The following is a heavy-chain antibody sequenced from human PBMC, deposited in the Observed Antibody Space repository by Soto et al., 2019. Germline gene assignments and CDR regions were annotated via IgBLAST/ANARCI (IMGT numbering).Heavy chain of an antibody. J-gene: IGHJ4*02. D-gene: IGHD2-2*01. V-gene: IGHV1-69*02. Sequence: QVQLVQSGAEVKKPGSSVKVSCKASGGTFSSYTISWVRQAPGQGLEWMGRIIPILGIANYAQKFQGRVTLTTDKSTSTAYRELSSLRSEDTDVYYCASSLRRLVPAAMDYWGQGTLVTVSS. CDR1: GGTFSSYT. CDR3: ASSLRRLVPAAMDY. CDR2: IIPILGIA.